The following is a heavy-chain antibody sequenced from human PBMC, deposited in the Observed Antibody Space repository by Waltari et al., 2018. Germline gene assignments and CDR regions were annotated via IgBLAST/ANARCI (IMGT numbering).Heavy chain of an antibody. Sequence: EVQLLESGGGLVQPGGSLRLSCAASGFTFSSYAMSWVRQAPGKGLEWVSAIRGSGGSTYYADSVKGRFTISRDNSKNTLYLQMNSLRAEDTAVYYCAKGLGVYWVVVPTEDYWGQGTLVTVSS. CDR2: IRGSGGST. V-gene: IGHV3-23*01. CDR1: GFTFSSYA. D-gene: IGHD2-15*01. CDR3: AKGLGVYWVVVPTEDY. J-gene: IGHJ4*02.